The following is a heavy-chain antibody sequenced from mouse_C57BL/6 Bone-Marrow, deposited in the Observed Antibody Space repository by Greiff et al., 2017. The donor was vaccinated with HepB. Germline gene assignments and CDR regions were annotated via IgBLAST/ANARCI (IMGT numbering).Heavy chain of an antibody. Sequence: VQLQQPGAELVRPGTSVKLSCKASGYTFTSYWMHWVKQRPGQGLEWIGVIDPSDSYTNYNQKFKGKATLTVDTSSSTAYMQLSSLTSEDSAVYYCVLQLYGSYYFDYWGQGTTLTVSS. V-gene: IGHV1-59*01. CDR1: GYTFTSYW. CDR3: VLQLYGSYYFDY. CDR2: IDPSDSYT. D-gene: IGHD1-1*01. J-gene: IGHJ2*01.